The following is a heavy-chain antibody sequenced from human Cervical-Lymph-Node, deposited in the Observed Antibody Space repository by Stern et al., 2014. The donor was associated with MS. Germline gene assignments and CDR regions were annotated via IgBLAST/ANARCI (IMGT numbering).Heavy chain of an antibody. V-gene: IGHV3-33*01. J-gene: IGHJ6*02. CDR2: IWYDGSQK. CDR3: ARKIPDYYYYAMDV. CDR1: GFTFEDYA. Sequence: VQLVESGGGVVQPGGSQRLSCTASGFTFEDYAMEWVRQVPAKGLERVAMIWYDGSQKYYGDSVRGRFSVSRDNSRNTLYLQMKSLSLEDTAVYYCARKIPDYYYYAMDVWGQGTTVTVSS. D-gene: IGHD2-2*02.